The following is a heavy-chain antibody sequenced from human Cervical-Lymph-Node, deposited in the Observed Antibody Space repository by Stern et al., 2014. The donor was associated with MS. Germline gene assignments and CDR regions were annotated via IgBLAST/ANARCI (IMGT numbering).Heavy chain of an antibody. CDR2: IFYTGRT. Sequence: VQLVQSGPGLVKPSETLSLTCTVSGDSMREYYWAWIRLAPEKRLEWIGYIFYTGRTTYNPSLESRVSISVDTSRNQFSLRLSSVTAADTAVYFCARSGQWNFDYWGPGTLVSVSS. CDR1: GDSMREYY. J-gene: IGHJ4*02. CDR3: ARSGQWNFDY. V-gene: IGHV4-59*12. D-gene: IGHD6-19*01.